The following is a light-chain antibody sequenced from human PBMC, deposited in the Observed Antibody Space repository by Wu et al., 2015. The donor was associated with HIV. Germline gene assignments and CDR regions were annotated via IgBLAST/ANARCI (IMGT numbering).Light chain of an antibody. J-gene: IGKJ5*01. CDR1: HDISNS. CDR3: QQFDYQRIT. V-gene: IGKV1-33*01. Sequence: DIQMTQSPSSLSASVGDRVTITCQATHDISNSLNWWQQKTGKAPKLLISYASILETGVPSRFSGSGSGTHFTFTISSLQPEDFATYYCQQFDYQRITFGQGTRL. CDR2: YAS.